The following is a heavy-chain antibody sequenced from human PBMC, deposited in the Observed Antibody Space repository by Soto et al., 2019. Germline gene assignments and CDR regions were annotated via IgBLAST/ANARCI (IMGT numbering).Heavy chain of an antibody. J-gene: IGHJ6*02. D-gene: IGHD2-2*02. CDR2: ISAYNGNT. Sequence: GASVKVSCKASGYTFTSYGISWVRQAPGQGLEWMGWISAYNGNTNYAQKLQGRVTMTTDTSTSTAYMGLRSLRSDDTAVYYCARDKGYCSSTSCYSHGMDVWGQGTTVTVSS. CDR3: ARDKGYCSSTSCYSHGMDV. CDR1: GYTFTSYG. V-gene: IGHV1-18*04.